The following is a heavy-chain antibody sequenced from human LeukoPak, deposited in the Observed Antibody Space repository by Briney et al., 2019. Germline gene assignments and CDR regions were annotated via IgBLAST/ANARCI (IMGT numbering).Heavy chain of an antibody. D-gene: IGHD1-26*01. CDR3: AKDPLNRGSYYEPNPLNTDY. V-gene: IGHV3-30*02. J-gene: IGHJ4*02. CDR2: IRYDGSNK. CDR1: GFTFSSYG. Sequence: GGSLRLSCAASGFTFSSYGMHWVRQAPGKGLEWVAFIRYDGSNKYYADSVKGRFTISRDNSRNTLYLQMNSLRAEDTAVYYCAKDPLNRGSYYEPNPLNTDYWGQGTLVTVPS.